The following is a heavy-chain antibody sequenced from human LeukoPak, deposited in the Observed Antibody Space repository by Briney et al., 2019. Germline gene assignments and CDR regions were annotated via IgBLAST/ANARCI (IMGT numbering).Heavy chain of an antibody. CDR2: SNPNSGGT. CDR3: ARVNYDFWSGYSYNWFDP. Sequence: ASVTVSCKASGYTFTSYYMHWVRQAPGQGLEWMGWSNPNSGGTNYAQKFQGRVTMTRDTSISTAYMELSRLRSDDTAVYYCARVNYDFWSGYSYNWFDPWGQGTLVTVSA. CDR1: GYTFTSYY. J-gene: IGHJ5*02. V-gene: IGHV1-2*02. D-gene: IGHD3-3*01.